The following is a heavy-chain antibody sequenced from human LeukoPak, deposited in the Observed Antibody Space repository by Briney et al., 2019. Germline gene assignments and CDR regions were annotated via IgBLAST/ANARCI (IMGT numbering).Heavy chain of an antibody. CDR1: GFTFSSYA. CDR2: ISGSGGST. CDR3: ARAYGSRGVSYYYYYYMDV. V-gene: IGHV3-23*01. Sequence: LAGGSLRLSCAASGFTFSSYAMSWVRQAPGKGLEWVSAISGSGGSTYYADSVKGRFTISRDNAKNSLYLQMNSLRAEDTAVYYCARAYGSRGVSYYYYYYMDVWGKGTTVTVSS. J-gene: IGHJ6*03. D-gene: IGHD3-10*01.